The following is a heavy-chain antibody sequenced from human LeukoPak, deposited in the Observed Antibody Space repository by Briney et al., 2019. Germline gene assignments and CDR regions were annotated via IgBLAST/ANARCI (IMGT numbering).Heavy chain of an antibody. CDR3: ARDGGSGSYYFEQYYFDY. D-gene: IGHD3-10*01. J-gene: IGHJ4*02. CDR1: GFTFSSYS. CDR2: TSSSTGTI. Sequence: GGSLRLSCAASGFTFSSYSMNWVRQAPGKGLEWVSYTSSSTGTIDYADSVKGRFTISRDNAKNSLYLQMNSLRAEDTAVYYCARDGGSGSYYFEQYYFDYWGQGTLVTVSS. V-gene: IGHV3-48*01.